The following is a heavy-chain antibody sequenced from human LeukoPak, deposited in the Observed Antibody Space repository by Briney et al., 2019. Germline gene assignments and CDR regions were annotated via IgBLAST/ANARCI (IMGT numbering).Heavy chain of an antibody. Sequence: ASVKVSCKASGYTFNDYQMHWLRQAPGQGLEWMGWINPNNGGTNYAQKFQGRVTMTRDTSIRTAYMEVSSLRSDDTAVYYCAREWELNTQTDGMDVWGQGTSVTVSS. CDR1: GYTFNDYQ. D-gene: IGHD1-26*01. J-gene: IGHJ6*02. V-gene: IGHV1-2*02. CDR2: INPNNGGT. CDR3: AREWELNTQTDGMDV.